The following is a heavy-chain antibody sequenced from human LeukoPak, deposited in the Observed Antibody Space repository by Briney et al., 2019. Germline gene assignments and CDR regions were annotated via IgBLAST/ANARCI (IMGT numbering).Heavy chain of an antibody. Sequence: GGSLRLSCTASGFTFSSYGMHWVRQAPGKGLEWVAFIRYDGSNKYYADSVKGRFTISRDNSKNTLYLQMNSLRAEDTAVYYCARTRESSSWYSDAFDIWGQGTMVTVSS. D-gene: IGHD6-13*01. V-gene: IGHV3-30*02. CDR3: ARTRESSSWYSDAFDI. CDR1: GFTFSSYG. CDR2: IRYDGSNK. J-gene: IGHJ3*02.